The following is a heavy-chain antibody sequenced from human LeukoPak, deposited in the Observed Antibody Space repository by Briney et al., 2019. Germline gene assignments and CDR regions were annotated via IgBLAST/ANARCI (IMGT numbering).Heavy chain of an antibody. CDR3: ANTEYQRLGTDY. D-gene: IGHD2-2*01. CDR1: GFTFSRYW. CDR2: INTDGSST. V-gene: IGHV3-74*01. Sequence: PGGSLRLSCAAYGFTFSRYWMHWVRQAPGKGLVWVSRINTDGSSTDYADSVKGRFTMSRDNAKNTLYLQMNSLRTEDTAVYYCANTEYQRLGTDYWGQGTLVTVSS. J-gene: IGHJ4*02.